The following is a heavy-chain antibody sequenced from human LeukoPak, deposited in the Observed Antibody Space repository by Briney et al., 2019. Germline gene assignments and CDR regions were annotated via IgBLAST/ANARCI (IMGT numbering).Heavy chain of an antibody. J-gene: IGHJ4*02. Sequence: PGGSLRLSCAASGFTFSSYEMNWVRQAPGKGLEWVSYISSSGSTIYYADSVEGRFTISRDNAKNSLYLQMNSLRAEDTAVYYCARGGNLYCSATSCYDFDYWGQGTLVTVSS. CDR1: GFTFSSYE. V-gene: IGHV3-48*03. CDR2: ISSSGSTI. CDR3: ARGGNLYCSATSCYDFDY. D-gene: IGHD2-2*01.